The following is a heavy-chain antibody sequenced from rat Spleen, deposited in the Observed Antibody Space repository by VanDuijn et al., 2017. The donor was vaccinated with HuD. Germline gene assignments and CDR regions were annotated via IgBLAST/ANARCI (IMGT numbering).Heavy chain of an antibody. CDR1: GFNFNNYW. CDR3: ARHGTTRVYGVMDA. V-gene: IGHV5-29*01. D-gene: IGHD1-4*01. Sequence: EVKLVESGGGLVQPGRSLKLSCAASGFNFNNYWMGWVRQAPTKGLEWVATITYDGSTTYYRDSVKGRFTISRDNAKNTQYLQMDSLRSEDTATYYCARHGTTRVYGVMDAWGQGASVTVSS. CDR2: ITYDGSTT. J-gene: IGHJ4*01.